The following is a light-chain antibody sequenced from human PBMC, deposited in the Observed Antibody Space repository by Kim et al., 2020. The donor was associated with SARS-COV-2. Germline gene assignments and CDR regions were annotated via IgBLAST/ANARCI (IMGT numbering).Light chain of an antibody. V-gene: IGKV3-20*01. CDR2: GAS. CDR3: QQYGSSALT. J-gene: IGKJ4*01. CDR1: QSVSSSY. Sequence: LSPGERATLSCRASQSVSSSYLAWYQKKPGQAPRLLIYGASSRATGIPDRFSGSGSGTDFTLTISRLEPEDFAVYYCQQYGSSALTFGGGTKLEIK.